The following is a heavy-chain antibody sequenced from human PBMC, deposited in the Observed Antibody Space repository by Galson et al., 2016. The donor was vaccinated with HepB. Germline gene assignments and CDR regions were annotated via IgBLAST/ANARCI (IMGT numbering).Heavy chain of an antibody. V-gene: IGHV3-23*01. CDR3: AKSSTSCYEFEGDPCLPLFEY. CDR1: GFTFSSFA. CDR2: ISGRGSGSGGST. D-gene: IGHD2-2*01. Sequence: SLRLSCAASGFTFSSFAMSWVRQAPGKGLEWVSSISGRGSGSGGSTYYADSVKGRFTISRDNSKNTVYLQMNSLRAEDTAVYYCAKSSTSCYEFEGDPCLPLFEYWGQGTLVSVSS. J-gene: IGHJ4*02.